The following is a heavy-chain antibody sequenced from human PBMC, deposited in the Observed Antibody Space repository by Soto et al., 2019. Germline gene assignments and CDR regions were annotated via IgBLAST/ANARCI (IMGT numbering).Heavy chain of an antibody. V-gene: IGHV4-30-2*01. Sequence: SETLSLTCAVSGGSISSGVYSWSWIRQPPRKGLEWIGEIYHSGSTNYNPSLKSRVTISVDKSKNQFSLKLSSVTAADTAVYYCAKCSAALDLIAYWGRRTLDIVSS. CDR2: IYHSGST. CDR1: GGSISSGVYS. CDR3: AKCSAALDLIAY. J-gene: IGHJ4*02. D-gene: IGHD6-6*01.